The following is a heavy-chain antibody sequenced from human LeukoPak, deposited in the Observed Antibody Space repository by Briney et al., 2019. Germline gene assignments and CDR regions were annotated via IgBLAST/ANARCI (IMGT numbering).Heavy chain of an antibody. V-gene: IGHV3-21*01. D-gene: IGHD3-10*01. CDR3: ARSLGSGTYGFLGS. CDR1: GFTFSTYS. CDR2: ISRGGSDI. J-gene: IGHJ4*02. Sequence: GSLRLSCAASGFTFSTYSMNWVRQGPGKGLEWVSIISRGGSDIYYADSVEGRFAISRDNANNSLYLQINSLRAEDTALYYCARSLGSGTYGFLGSWGQGTLVTVSS.